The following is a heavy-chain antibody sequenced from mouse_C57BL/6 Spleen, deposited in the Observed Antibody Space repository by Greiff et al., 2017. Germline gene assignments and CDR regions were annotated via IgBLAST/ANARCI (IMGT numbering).Heavy chain of an antibody. CDR1: GYTFTSYW. Sequence: QVQLQQPGAELVKPGASVKLSCKASGYTFTSYWMQWVKQRPGQGLEWIGEIDPSDSDTNYNQKFKGKATLTVDTSSSTAYMQLSSLTSEDSAVYYCARELAFDYGGQGTTLTVAS. CDR2: IDPSDSDT. CDR3: ARELAFDY. D-gene: IGHD4-1*01. V-gene: IGHV1-50*01. J-gene: IGHJ2*01.